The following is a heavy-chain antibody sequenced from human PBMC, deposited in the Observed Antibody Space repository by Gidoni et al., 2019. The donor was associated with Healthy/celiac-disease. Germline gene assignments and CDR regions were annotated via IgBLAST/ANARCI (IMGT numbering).Heavy chain of an antibody. Sequence: PGQGLEWMGGIIPIFGTANYAQKFQGRVTITADESTSTAYMELSSLRSEDTAVYYCAGDRGKDYDSSGGPFDYWGQGTLVTVSS. V-gene: IGHV1-69*01. CDR2: IIPIFGTA. CDR3: AGDRGKDYDSSGGPFDY. J-gene: IGHJ4*02. D-gene: IGHD3-22*01.